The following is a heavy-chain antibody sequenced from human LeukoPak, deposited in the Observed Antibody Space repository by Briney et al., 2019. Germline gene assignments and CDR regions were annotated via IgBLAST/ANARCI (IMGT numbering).Heavy chain of an antibody. J-gene: IGHJ3*02. CDR2: INPNSGGT. CDR3: ARPYDSSGYYPNDAFDI. D-gene: IGHD3-22*01. V-gene: IGHV1-2*02. CDR1: GYTFTSYA. Sequence: ASVKVSCKASGYTFTSYAMNWVRQAPGQGLEWMGWINPNSGGTNYAQKFQGRVTMTRDTSISTAYMELSRLRSDDTAVYYCARPYDSSGYYPNDAFDIWGQGTMVTVSS.